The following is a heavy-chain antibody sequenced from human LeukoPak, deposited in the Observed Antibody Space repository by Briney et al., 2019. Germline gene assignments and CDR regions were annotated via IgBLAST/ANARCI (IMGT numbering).Heavy chain of an antibody. J-gene: IGHJ5*02. V-gene: IGHV4-39*01. CDR1: GVSIGSDDSYY. D-gene: IGHD3-16*02. CDR2: ITSSGTA. Sequence: SETLSLTCSVSGVSIGSDDSYYWGWIRQPPGKGLEWIAGITSSGTAHYNPSLDSRFTRSLETSSNQFSLRVSFVTAPGRSPDYCARGPNYRRYSFHSWGQGTKVTVSS. CDR3: ARGPNYRRYSFHS.